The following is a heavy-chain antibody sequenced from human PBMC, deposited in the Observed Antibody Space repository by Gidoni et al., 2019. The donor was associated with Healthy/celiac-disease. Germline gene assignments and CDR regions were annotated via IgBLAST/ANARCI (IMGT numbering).Heavy chain of an antibody. Sequence: EVQLVESGGGLVQPGGSLRLSCAASGFTFSSYDMHWVRQATGKGLEWVSAIGTAGDTYYPGSVKGRFTISRENAKNSLYLQMNSLRAGDTAVYYCARVARGSYLDYWGQGTLVTVSS. D-gene: IGHD3-16*01. J-gene: IGHJ4*02. CDR2: IGTAGDT. CDR1: GFTFSSYD. CDR3: ARVARGSYLDY. V-gene: IGHV3-13*01.